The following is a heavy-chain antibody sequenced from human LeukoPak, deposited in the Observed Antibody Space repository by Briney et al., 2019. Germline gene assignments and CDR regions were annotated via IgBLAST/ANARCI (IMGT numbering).Heavy chain of an antibody. D-gene: IGHD3-10*01. V-gene: IGHV1-2*02. CDR3: ARGTWFGDSLGTDF. Sequence: ASVKVSCKASGYTFSDNYMHWVRQAPGQGLEYMGWIKPNGGGKKYAQKFQGRVTMTRDTSISTAYMELNRLRSDDTAVYFCARGTWFGDSLGTDFWGQGTLVTVSS. CDR1: GYTFSDNY. CDR2: IKPNGGGK. J-gene: IGHJ4*02.